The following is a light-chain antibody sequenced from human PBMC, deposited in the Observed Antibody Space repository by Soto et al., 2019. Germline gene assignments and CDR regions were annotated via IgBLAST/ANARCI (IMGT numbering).Light chain of an antibody. Sequence: DIQMTQSPSSLSASVGDSLTITCRASQYISTYLNWYQQKPGKAPRSLIYSASSLQSGVPSRFSGSGSETDFTLTVSSLQPEDFATYSCQQSYSTTWTFGQGTKVDNK. CDR1: QYISTY. J-gene: IGKJ1*01. CDR3: QQSYSTTWT. CDR2: SAS. V-gene: IGKV1-39*01.